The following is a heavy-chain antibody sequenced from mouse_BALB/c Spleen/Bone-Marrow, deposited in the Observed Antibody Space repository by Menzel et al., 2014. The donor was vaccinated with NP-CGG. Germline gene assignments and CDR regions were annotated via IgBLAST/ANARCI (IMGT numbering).Heavy chain of an antibody. CDR2: ISNGGGST. CDR1: GFTFSSYT. V-gene: IGHV5-12-2*01. J-gene: IGHJ3*01. Sequence: EVQVVESGGGLVQPGGSLKLSCAASGFTFSSYTMSWVRQTPEKRLEWVAYISNGGGSTYYPDTVKGRFTISRDNAKNTLYLQMGSLKSEDTAMYYCATGTFAYWGQGTLVTVSA. CDR3: ATGTFAY. D-gene: IGHD4-1*01.